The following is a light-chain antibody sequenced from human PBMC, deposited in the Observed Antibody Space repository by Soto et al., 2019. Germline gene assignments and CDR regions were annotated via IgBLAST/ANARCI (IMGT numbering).Light chain of an antibody. CDR2: GAS. CDR3: QQYNNWPLT. CDR1: QSVSSN. Sequence: ERVMTQSPATLSVSPGERATLSCRASQSVSSNLAWYQQKPGQAPRLLMYGASTRVTGIPARFSGSGYGTEFTLTISSLQSEDFAVYYCQQYNNWPLTFGQGTKVEIK. J-gene: IGKJ1*01. V-gene: IGKV3-15*01.